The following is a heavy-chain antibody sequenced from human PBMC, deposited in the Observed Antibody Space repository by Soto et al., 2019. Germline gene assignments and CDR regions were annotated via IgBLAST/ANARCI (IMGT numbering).Heavy chain of an antibody. V-gene: IGHV3-30*18. CDR3: AKDKNYYDTSGPFDD. J-gene: IGHJ4*02. CDR1: GFTFSSYG. CDR2: ISYDGSKK. D-gene: IGHD3-22*01. Sequence: QVQLVESGGGVVQSGRSLRLSCAASGFTFSSYGMHWVLQAPGKGLEWVAAISYDGSKKYYADSVKGRFTISRDNSKNTVYLQMNSMRAEDSAVYYSAKDKNYYDTSGPFDDWGQGTLVTVSS.